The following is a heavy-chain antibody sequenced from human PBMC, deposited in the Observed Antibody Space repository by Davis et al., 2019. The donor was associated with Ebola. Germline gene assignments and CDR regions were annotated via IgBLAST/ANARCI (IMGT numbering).Heavy chain of an antibody. Sequence: GESLKISCSVSGFMFSSYTMHWVRQAPGKGLQYVSGITNNGGSTYYADSVKGRFIISRDNAKNSLYLQMNSLRAEDTAVYYCARELAAAYFDYWGQGTLVTVSS. D-gene: IGHD6-13*01. V-gene: IGHV3-64*04. J-gene: IGHJ4*02. CDR1: GFMFSSYT. CDR3: ARELAAAYFDY. CDR2: ITNNGGST.